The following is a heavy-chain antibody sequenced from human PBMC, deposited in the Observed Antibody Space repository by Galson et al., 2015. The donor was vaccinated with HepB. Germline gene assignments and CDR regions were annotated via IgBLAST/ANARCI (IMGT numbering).Heavy chain of an antibody. CDR2: ISYDGRNK. V-gene: IGHV3-30*18. CDR1: GFTFSNYG. CDR3: AKDPYLYSALAGTMAGFDY. D-gene: IGHD6-19*01. J-gene: IGHJ4*02. Sequence: SLRLSCAASGFTFSNYGMRWVRQAPGKGLEWVAVISYDGRNKYYADSVKGRFTISRDNSKNTLYLQVNSLRAEDTALYYCAKDPYLYSALAGTMAGFDYWGQGTLVTVSS.